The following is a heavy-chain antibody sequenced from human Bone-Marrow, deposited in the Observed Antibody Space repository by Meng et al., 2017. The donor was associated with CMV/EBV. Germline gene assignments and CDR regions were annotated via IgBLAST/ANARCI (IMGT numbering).Heavy chain of an antibody. CDR3: ARIFSSWLYYFDY. Sequence: GESLKISCAASGFTFSSYAMSWVRQAPGKGLEWVSAISGSGGSTYYADSVKGRFTISRDNSKNTLYLQMNSLRAEHTAVYYCARIFSSWLYYFDYWGQGTLVTVSS. CDR2: ISGSGGST. V-gene: IGHV3-23*01. J-gene: IGHJ4*02. CDR1: GFTFSSYA. D-gene: IGHD6-13*01.